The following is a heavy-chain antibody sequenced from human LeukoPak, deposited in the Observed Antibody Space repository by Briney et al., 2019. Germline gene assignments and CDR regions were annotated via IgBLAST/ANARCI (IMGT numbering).Heavy chain of an antibody. CDR1: GFTFSGSA. CDR3: SRRGDSRGYYGVFDH. J-gene: IGHJ4*02. D-gene: IGHD3-22*01. V-gene: IGHV3-73*01. CDR2: IRSNANSYAT. Sequence: GGSLTLSCSASGFTFSGSAMLWLPQASGQELVGLGRIRSNANSYATAYPASVKGRFTISRDDSNNTAYLQMNSLETEDTAVYYCSRRGDSRGYYGVFDHWGQGSLVTVSS.